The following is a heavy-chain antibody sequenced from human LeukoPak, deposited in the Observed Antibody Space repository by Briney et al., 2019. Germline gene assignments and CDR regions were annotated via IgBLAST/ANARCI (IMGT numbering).Heavy chain of an antibody. Sequence: LSGGSLRLSCAASGFTFSSYAMSWVRQAPGKGLEWVSAISGSGGSTYYADSVKGRFTISRDNSKNTLYLQMNSLRAEDTAVYYCAKHLWFGVLEGRGESYWGQGTLVTVSS. CDR2: ISGSGGST. CDR1: GFTFSSYA. CDR3: AKHLWFGVLEGRGESY. V-gene: IGHV3-23*01. J-gene: IGHJ4*02. D-gene: IGHD3-10*01.